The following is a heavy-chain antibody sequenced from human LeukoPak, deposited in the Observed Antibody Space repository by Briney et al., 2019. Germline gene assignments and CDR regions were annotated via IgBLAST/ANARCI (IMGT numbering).Heavy chain of an antibody. CDR3: ARALVGATRAFDI. D-gene: IGHD1-26*01. Sequence: SETLSLTCTVSGDSITNDNHYWSWIRQPPGKGLEWIGYIYHSGSTNYNPSLKSRVTISIDTSKNQFSLKLTSVTAADTAVYYCARALVGATRAFDIWGQGTMVTVSS. J-gene: IGHJ3*02. V-gene: IGHV4-61*01. CDR2: IYHSGST. CDR1: GDSITNDNHY.